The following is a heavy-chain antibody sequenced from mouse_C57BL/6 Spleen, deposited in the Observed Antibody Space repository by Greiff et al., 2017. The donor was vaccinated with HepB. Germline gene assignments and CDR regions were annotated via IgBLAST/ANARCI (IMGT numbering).Heavy chain of an antibody. J-gene: IGHJ3*01. D-gene: IGHD1-1*01. CDR2: IYPGSGNT. Sequence: QVQLQQSGAELVRPGASVKLSCKASGYTFTDYYINWVKQRPGQGLEWIARIYPGSGNTYYNEKFKGKATLTAEKSSSTAYMQLSSLTSEDSAVYFCASQNYYGSSRFAYWGQGTLVTVSA. CDR3: ASQNYYGSSRFAY. V-gene: IGHV1-76*01. CDR1: GYTFTDYY.